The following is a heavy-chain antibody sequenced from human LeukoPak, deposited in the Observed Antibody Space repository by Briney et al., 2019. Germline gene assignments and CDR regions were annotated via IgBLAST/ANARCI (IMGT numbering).Heavy chain of an antibody. CDR3: ARWDSAVTGYY. D-gene: IGHD4-23*01. Sequence: QPGGSLRLACAATEFTFSDHDMDWVRQAPGKGLGWGGRTRNKAHSYTTEYAADVKCKFTIPRDDSTNSLYLQMNSLKTADAAVYYCARWDSAVTGYYWGQGTLVTVSS. V-gene: IGHV3-72*01. CDR1: EFTFSDHD. CDR2: TRNKAHSYTT. J-gene: IGHJ4*02.